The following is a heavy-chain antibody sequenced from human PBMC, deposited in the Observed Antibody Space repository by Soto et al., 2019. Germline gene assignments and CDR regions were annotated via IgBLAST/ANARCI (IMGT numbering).Heavy chain of an antibody. CDR2: IYYSGST. CDR3: ARTAWHFFDY. V-gene: IGHV4-31*03. D-gene: IGHD3-3*02. Sequence: SETLSLICTVSGGSINIGGYYWSWIRQHPGKGLEWIGYIYYSGSTFYNPSLKSRVTISFDTSKNQFSLKLNSVTAADTAVYYCARTAWHFFDYWGQGTPVTVS. J-gene: IGHJ4*02. CDR1: GGSINIGGYY.